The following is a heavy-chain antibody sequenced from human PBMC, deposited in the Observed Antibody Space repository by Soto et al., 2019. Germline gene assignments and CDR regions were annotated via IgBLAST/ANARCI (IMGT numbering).Heavy chain of an antibody. CDR3: ARGGPGDFWSRFDD. V-gene: IGHV3-30-3*01. CDR1: GFTFNSFA. D-gene: IGHD3-3*01. Sequence: QVHLVESGGGVVQPGRSLRLSCAASGFTFNSFAMHWVRQAPGKGLEWVAVISYHGSNKHYADSVEGRFTISRDNSKHTVYLQMNSLRGEDTAVYYCARGGPGDFWSRFDDWGQGTLVTVSS. CDR2: ISYHGSNK. J-gene: IGHJ5*02.